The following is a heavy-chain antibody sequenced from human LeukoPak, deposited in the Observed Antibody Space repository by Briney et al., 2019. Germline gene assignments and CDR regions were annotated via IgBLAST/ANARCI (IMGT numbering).Heavy chain of an antibody. D-gene: IGHD5/OR15-5a*01. J-gene: IGHJ3*02. V-gene: IGHV3-48*01. Sequence: GGSLRLSCAASGFTFSSYSMNWVRQAPGKGMEWVSYISSRSSTIQYADSVKGRFTISRDNAKDSLYLQMNSLRAEDTAVYFCARSVFQGAFDIWGQGTLVTVSS. CDR3: ARSVFQGAFDI. CDR2: ISSRSSTI. CDR1: GFTFSSYS.